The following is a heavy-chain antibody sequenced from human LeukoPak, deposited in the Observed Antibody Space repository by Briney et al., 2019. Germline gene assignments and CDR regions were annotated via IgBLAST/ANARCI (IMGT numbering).Heavy chain of an antibody. V-gene: IGHV3-9*01. CDR1: GFTFDDYA. J-gene: IGHJ3*02. D-gene: IGHD6-19*01. CDR3: ARARIAVAGAAFDI. Sequence: GRSLRLSCAASGFTFDDYAMHWVRQAPGKGLEWVSGISWNSGSIGYADSVKGRFTISRDNAKNSLYLQMNSLRAEDTAVYYCARARIAVAGAAFDIWGQGTMVTVSS. CDR2: ISWNSGSI.